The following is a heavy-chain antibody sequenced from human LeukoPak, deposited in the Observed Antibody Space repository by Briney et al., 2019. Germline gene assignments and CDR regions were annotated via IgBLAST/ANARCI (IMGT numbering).Heavy chain of an antibody. CDR3: ARAAIEEQQLVSWFDP. D-gene: IGHD6-13*01. CDR2: IKQDGSEK. V-gene: IGHV3-7*01. CDR1: GFTFSSYW. Sequence: GGSLRLSCAASGFTFSSYWMSWVRQAPGKGLEWVANIKQDGSEKYYVDSVKGRFTISRDSAKNSLYLQMNSLRAEDTAVYYCARAAIEEQQLVSWFDPWGQGTLVTVSS. J-gene: IGHJ5*02.